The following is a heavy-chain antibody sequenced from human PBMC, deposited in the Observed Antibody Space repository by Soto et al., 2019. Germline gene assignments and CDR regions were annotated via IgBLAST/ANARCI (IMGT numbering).Heavy chain of an antibody. D-gene: IGHD6-19*01. Sequence: QITLKESGPTLVKPTQTLTLTCTFSGFSLSTRGVGVGWIRQPPGKALEWLALIYWDDDQRYSPSLKSRLTTTKDTPKNPVVLTVTNMDPVDTATYFCARDSSGWYGLDYWGQGILVTVSS. CDR1: GFSLSTRGVG. J-gene: IGHJ4*02. V-gene: IGHV2-5*02. CDR2: IYWDDDQ. CDR3: ARDSSGWYGLDY.